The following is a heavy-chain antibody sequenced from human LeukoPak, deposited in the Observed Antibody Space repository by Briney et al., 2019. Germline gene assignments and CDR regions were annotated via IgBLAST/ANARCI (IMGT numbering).Heavy chain of an antibody. CDR2: INSDGGST. CDR3: VHNTSRSSFDY. D-gene: IGHD6-13*01. Sequence: GGSLRLSCAASGFTFSSYWMHWVRQAPGKGLVWVSRINSDGGSTSYADSVKGRFTTSRDNAKNTLYLQMNSLRAEDTAVYYCVHNTSRSSFDYWGQRTLVTVSS. J-gene: IGHJ4*02. CDR1: GFTFSSYW. V-gene: IGHV3-74*01.